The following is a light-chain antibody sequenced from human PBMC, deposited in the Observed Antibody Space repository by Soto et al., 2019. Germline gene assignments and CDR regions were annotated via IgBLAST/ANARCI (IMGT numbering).Light chain of an antibody. Sequence: QSVLTQPPSASGTPGQRVTISCSGSSSNIGSKTVNWYQQLPGTDANLLIYSNYQRPSVVPARFSGSKSGTAASLAISGLQSDEEADDYCSSWDTSLNGYVFGTGTKLTVL. V-gene: IGLV1-44*01. CDR3: SSWDTSLNGYV. CDR2: SNY. J-gene: IGLJ1*01. CDR1: SSNIGSKT.